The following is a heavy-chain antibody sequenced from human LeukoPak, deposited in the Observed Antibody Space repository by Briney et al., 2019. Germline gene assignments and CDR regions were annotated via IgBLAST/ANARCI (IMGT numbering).Heavy chain of an antibody. CDR3: ARHDKVRGVHRDYYYVDV. CDR1: GGSFSTYY. CDR2: INHSGST. D-gene: IGHD3-10*01. J-gene: IGHJ6*03. Sequence: SETLSLTCAVYGGSFSTYYWSWIRQSPGKGLEWIGEINHSGSTNYNPSLKSRVTISVDTSKNQFSLKLNSVTAADTAVYYCARHDKVRGVHRDYYYVDVWGKGTTVTISS. V-gene: IGHV4-34*01.